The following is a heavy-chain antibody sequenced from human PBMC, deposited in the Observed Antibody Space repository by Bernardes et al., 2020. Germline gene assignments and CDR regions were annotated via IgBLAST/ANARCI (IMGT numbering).Heavy chain of an antibody. CDR1: GFIFSGSA. J-gene: IGHJ6*02. CDR2: IRSKANSYAT. CDR3: ARASRYSWNYYYGMDV. Sequence: GGSLRLSCAASGFIFSGSAMHWVRQASGKGLEWVGRIRSKANSYATAYAASVKGRFTISRDDSKNTAYLQMNSLRAEDTAVYYCARASRYSWNYYYGMDVWGQGTTVTVSS. D-gene: IGHD1-20*01. V-gene: IGHV3-73*01.